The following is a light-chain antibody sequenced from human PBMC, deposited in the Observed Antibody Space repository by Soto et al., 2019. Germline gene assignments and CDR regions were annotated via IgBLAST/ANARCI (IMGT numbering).Light chain of an antibody. CDR3: GSYTTSSSYV. J-gene: IGLJ1*01. CDR1: RRDVGGYNY. CDR2: EVT. Sequence: QSVLTQPASVSGSPGQSITISCTGTRRDVGGYNYVSWYQQYPGKSPKLLIYEVTHRPSGVSNRFSGSKSGNTASLTISGLQAEDEADYYCGSYTTSSSYVFGAGTKVTVL. V-gene: IGLV2-14*01.